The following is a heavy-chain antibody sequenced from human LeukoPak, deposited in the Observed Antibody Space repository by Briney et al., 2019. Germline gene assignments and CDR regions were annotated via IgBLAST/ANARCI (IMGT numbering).Heavy chain of an antibody. CDR1: GFTFSSYS. V-gene: IGHV3-48*01. CDR3: ARQAVCGGGCYYRHFDL. D-gene: IGHD2-21*02. J-gene: IGHJ4*02. CDR2: IRSSGSNI. Sequence: SGGSLRLSCAASGFTFSSYSMNWVRQAPGKGLEWVSYIRSSGSNIYYADSVKGRFTISRDNAKNSLYLQMNSLRAEDTAVYYCARQAVCGGGCYYRHFDLWGQGTLVTVSS.